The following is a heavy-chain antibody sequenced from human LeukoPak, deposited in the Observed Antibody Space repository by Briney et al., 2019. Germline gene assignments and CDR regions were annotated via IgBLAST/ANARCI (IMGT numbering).Heavy chain of an antibody. Sequence: GGSLRLSCAASGFTFSSYEMNWVRQAPGKGLEWVSYISSSGSTIYYADSVKGRFTISRDNAKNSLYLQMNSLIAEDTAVYYCARLGIEGHFDYWGQGTLVTVSS. D-gene: IGHD1-26*01. CDR1: GFTFSSYE. J-gene: IGHJ4*02. CDR3: ARLGIEGHFDY. V-gene: IGHV3-48*03. CDR2: ISSSGSTI.